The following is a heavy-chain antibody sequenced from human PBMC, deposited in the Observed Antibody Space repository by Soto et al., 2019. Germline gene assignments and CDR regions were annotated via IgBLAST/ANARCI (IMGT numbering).Heavy chain of an antibody. CDR2: ISSSSTYI. CDR3: ALVVMVYAPNRNRFAP. D-gene: IGHD2-8*01. Sequence: PGGSLRLSCAASGFTFSTYNMNWVRQAPGKGLEWVSSISSSSTYIYYADSVMGRFTISRDNAKNSLYLQMNGLRAEDTAVYYCALVVMVYAPNRNRFAPPAQGTLVTVSA. V-gene: IGHV3-21*01. J-gene: IGHJ5*02. CDR1: GFTFSTYN.